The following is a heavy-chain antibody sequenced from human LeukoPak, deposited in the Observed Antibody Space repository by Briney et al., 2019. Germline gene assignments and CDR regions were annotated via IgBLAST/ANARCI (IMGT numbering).Heavy chain of an antibody. CDR3: ARDHSKYDSSGYYRL. V-gene: IGHV1-69*13. CDR1: GGTFSSYA. CDR2: IIPIFGTA. Sequence: SVKVSCKASGGTFSSYAISWVRQAPEQGLEWMGGIIPIFGTANYAQKFQGRVTITADEPTSTAYMELSSLRSEDTAVYYCARDHSKYDSSGYYRLWGQGTLVTVSS. D-gene: IGHD3-22*01. J-gene: IGHJ4*02.